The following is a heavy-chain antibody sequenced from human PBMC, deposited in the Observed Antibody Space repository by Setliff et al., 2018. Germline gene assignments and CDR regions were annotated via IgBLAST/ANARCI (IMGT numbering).Heavy chain of an antibody. CDR3: RFWSGYYKNDY. V-gene: IGHV4-34*01. Sequence: KPSETLSLTCTVYGVSFSDYYWGWVRQSPGKGLDWIGEINHSGTTNYDPSLEGRISISVDTSKRQFSLKLTSVTAADMAVYYCRFWSGYYKNDYWAQGTQVTVSS. CDR1: GVSFSDYY. D-gene: IGHD3-3*01. J-gene: IGHJ4*02. CDR2: INHSGTT.